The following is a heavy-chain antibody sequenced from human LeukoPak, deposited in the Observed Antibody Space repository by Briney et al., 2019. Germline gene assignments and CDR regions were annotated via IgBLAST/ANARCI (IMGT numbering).Heavy chain of an antibody. V-gene: IGHV4-34*01. CDR3: ATYTCSGGSCYGYYVDV. CDR1: GGSFRNYY. Sequence: SETLSLTCAVYGGSFRNYYWTWIRQSPGKGLEWIGEINHDGITNYNPPLKSRVTISADTSKNQFSLNLNSVTVADTAVYYCATYTCSGGSCYGYYVDVWGNGTTATVSS. CDR2: INHDGIT. J-gene: IGHJ6*03. D-gene: IGHD2-15*01.